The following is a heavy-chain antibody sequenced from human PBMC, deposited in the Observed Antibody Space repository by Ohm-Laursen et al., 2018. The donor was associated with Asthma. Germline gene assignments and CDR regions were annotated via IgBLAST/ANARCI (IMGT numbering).Heavy chain of an antibody. V-gene: IGHV1-2*06. CDR2: INPNSGGT. Sequence: ASVKVSCKASGYTFTSYAMHWVRQAPGQRLEWMGRINPNSGGTNYAQKFQGRVTMTRDTSISTAYMELSRLRSDDTAVYYCARDREYSSSSGYYYYGMDVWGQGTTVTVSS. J-gene: IGHJ6*02. CDR3: ARDREYSSSSGYYYYGMDV. D-gene: IGHD6-6*01. CDR1: GYTFTSYA.